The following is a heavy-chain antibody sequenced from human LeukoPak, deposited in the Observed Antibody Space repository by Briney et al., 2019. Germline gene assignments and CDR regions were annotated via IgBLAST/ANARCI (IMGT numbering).Heavy chain of an antibody. V-gene: IGHV1-2*02. J-gene: IGHJ4*02. CDR1: GYTFTGYY. CDR3: ARAQLELLIPTDY. CDR2: INPNSGGT. Sequence: GASVKVSCKSSGYTFTGYYMHWVRQAPGQGLEWMGWINPNSGGTNYAQKFQGRVTMTRDTSISTAYMELSRLRPDDTAVYYCARAQLELLIPTDYWGQGTLVTVSS. D-gene: IGHD1-7*01.